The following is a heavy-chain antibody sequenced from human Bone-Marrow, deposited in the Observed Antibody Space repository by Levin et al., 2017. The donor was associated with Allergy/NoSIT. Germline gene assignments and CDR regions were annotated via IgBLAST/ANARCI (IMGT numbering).Heavy chain of an antibody. CDR1: GFTFSSYA. V-gene: IGHV3-23*01. D-gene: IGHD3-3*01. J-gene: IGHJ4*02. CDR3: AKSVTDYYDFWRGYYIFDY. CDR2: ISGSGGST. Sequence: GGSLRLSCAASGFTFSSYAMSWVRQAPGKGLEWVSAISGSGGSTYYADSVKGRFTISRDNSKNTLYLQMNSLRAEDTAVYYCAKSVTDYYDFWRGYYIFDYWGQGTLVTVSS.